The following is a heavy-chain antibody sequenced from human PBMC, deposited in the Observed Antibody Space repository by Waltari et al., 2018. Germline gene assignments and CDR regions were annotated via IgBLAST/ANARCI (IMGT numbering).Heavy chain of an antibody. CDR1: GGSISSSSYY. D-gene: IGHD2-2*02. Sequence: QLQLQESGPGLVKPSETLSLTCTVSGGSISSSSYYWGWIRQPPGKGLEWIGSSYYSVGTYYTPSLNSRVTIAVDTSKNQFSRKLSSVTAADTAVYYCARVGCSSTSCYTPNWFDPWGQGTLVTVSS. CDR3: ARVGCSSTSCYTPNWFDP. CDR2: SYYSVGT. J-gene: IGHJ5*02. V-gene: IGHV4-39*07.